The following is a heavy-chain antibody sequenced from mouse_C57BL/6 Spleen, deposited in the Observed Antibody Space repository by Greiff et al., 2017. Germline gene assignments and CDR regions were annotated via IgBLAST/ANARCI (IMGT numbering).Heavy chain of an antibody. CDR3: ASGEGCAMDY. CDR2: IWGVGST. V-gene: IGHV2-6*01. CDR1: GFSLTRYG. Sequence: VKLQESGPGLVAPSQSLSITCTVSGFSLTRYGVDWVRQSPGKGLAWLGVIWGVGSTNYNSALKSRLSISKDNSKSQVFLKMNSLQTYDTAMYYCASGEGCAMDYWGQGTSVTVSA. J-gene: IGHJ4*01.